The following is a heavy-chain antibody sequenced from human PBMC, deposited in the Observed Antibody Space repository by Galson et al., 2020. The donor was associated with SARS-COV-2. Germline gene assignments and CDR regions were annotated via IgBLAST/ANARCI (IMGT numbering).Heavy chain of an antibody. D-gene: IGHD4-17*01. CDR2: IYYSGSA. CDR3: VRLKGVTTADY. V-gene: IGHV4-39*01. CDR1: ADSISSTGHY. Sequence: ASETLSLTCTVSADSISSTGHYWGWIRQPPGKGLEWIGNIYYSGSAYYNPSLKSRVTVFVDTSKNQFSLNLDSVTAADTAVYYCVRLKGVTTADYWGQGTLVTVSS. J-gene: IGHJ4*02.